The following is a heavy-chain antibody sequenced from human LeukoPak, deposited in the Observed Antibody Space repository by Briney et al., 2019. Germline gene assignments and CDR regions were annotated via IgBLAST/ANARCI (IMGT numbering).Heavy chain of an antibody. D-gene: IGHD5-12*01. CDR3: ARARSGYDFDY. V-gene: IGHV3-21*01. CDR2: ISSSSSYI. J-gene: IGHJ4*02. Sequence: GGSLRLSCAASGFIFSSYSMNWVRQAPGKGLEWVSSISSSSSYIYYADSVKGRFTISRDNAKNSLYLQMNSLRAEDTAVYYCARARSGYDFDYWGQGTLVTVSS. CDR1: GFIFSSYS.